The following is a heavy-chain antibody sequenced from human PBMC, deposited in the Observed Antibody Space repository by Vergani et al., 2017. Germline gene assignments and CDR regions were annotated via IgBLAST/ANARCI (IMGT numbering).Heavy chain of an antibody. Sequence: QVQLQQWGAGLLKPSETLSLTCAVSGGSISSSNWWSWVRQPPGKGLEWIGEIYHSGSTNYNPSLKSRVTISVDTSKNQFSLKLSSVTAADTAVYYCARVAYSYYYMDVWGKGTTVTVSS. CDR2: IYHSGST. CDR3: ARVAYSYYYMDV. V-gene: IGHV4-4*02. J-gene: IGHJ6*03. D-gene: IGHD2-21*01. CDR1: GGSISSSNW.